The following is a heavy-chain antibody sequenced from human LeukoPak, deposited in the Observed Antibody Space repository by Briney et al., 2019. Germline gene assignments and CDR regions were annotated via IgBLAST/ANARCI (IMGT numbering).Heavy chain of an antibody. J-gene: IGHJ4*02. CDR1: GYTFTSYG. CDR2: ISAYNGNT. CDR3: AGGRYSSSWYQY. Sequence: ASVKVSCKASGYTFTSYGNSWVRQAPGQGLEWMGWISAYNGNTNYAQKLQGRVTMTTDTSTSTAYMELSSLRSEDTAVYYCAGGRYSSSWYQYWGQGTLVTVSS. D-gene: IGHD6-13*01. V-gene: IGHV1-18*01.